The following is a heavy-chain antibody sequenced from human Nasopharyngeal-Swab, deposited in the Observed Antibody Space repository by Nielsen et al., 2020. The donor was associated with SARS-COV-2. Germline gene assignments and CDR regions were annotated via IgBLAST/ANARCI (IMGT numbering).Heavy chain of an antibody. V-gene: IGHV3-9*01. CDR2: ISWNSGSI. Sequence: VRQAAGKGLEWVSGISWNSGSIGYADSVKGRFTISRDNAKNSLYLQMNSLRAEDTALYYCAKGISPVVPHGMDVWGQGTTVTVSS. J-gene: IGHJ6*02. D-gene: IGHD2-2*01. CDR3: AKGISPVVPHGMDV.